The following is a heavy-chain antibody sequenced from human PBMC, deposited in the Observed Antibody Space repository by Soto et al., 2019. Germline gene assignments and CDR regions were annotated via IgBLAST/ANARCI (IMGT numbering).Heavy chain of an antibody. CDR2: INPNSGGT. V-gene: IGHV1-2*04. J-gene: IGHJ4*02. D-gene: IGHD3-22*01. CDR3: ARQGYYDSSGPFDY. Sequence: ASVKVSCKASGYTFTGYYMHWVRQAPGQGLEWMGWINPNSGGTNYAQKFQGWVTMTRDTSISTAYMELSSLKASDTAMYYCARQGYYDSSGPFDYWGQGTLVTVSS. CDR1: GYTFTGYY.